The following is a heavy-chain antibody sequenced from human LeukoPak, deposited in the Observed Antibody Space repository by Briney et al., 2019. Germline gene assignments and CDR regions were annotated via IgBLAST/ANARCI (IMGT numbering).Heavy chain of an antibody. Sequence: GESLKISCKGAGYSFTTYWIAGMRQMPGKGLEGMEVIYPGDSDTRNSPSFQGQVTISADKSISTAYLQWSSLKASETAMYYCARRYYYDSSGYYYFDYWGQGTLVSVSS. CDR1: GYSFTTYW. V-gene: IGHV5-51*01. D-gene: IGHD3-22*01. CDR3: ARRYYYDSSGYYYFDY. CDR2: IYPGDSDT. J-gene: IGHJ4*02.